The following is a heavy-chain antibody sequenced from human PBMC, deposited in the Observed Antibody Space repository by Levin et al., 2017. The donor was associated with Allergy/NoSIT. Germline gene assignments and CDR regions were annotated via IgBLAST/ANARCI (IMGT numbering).Heavy chain of an antibody. CDR1: GFTFSSYA. CDR3: AKAYYYDSSGYYSTFFFDY. Sequence: SCAASGFTFSSYAMSWVRQAPGKGLEWVSAISGSGGSTYYADSVKGRFTISRDNSKNTLYLQMNSLRAEDTAVYYCAKAYYYDSSGYYSTFFFDYWGQGTLVTVSS. V-gene: IGHV3-23*01. J-gene: IGHJ4*02. CDR2: ISGSGGST. D-gene: IGHD3-22*01.